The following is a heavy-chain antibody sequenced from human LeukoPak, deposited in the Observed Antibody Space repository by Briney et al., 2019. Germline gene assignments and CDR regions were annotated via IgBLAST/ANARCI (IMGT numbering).Heavy chain of an antibody. V-gene: IGHV3-30*02. J-gene: IGHJ6*03. CDR3: AKFARGRSTNFLMDV. Sequence: PGGSLRLSCAASGFTFSSYGMHWVRQAPGKGLEWVAFIRYDGSNKYYADSVKGRFTISRDNSKNTLYLQMNSLRAEDTAVYYCAKFARGRSTNFLMDVWGKGTTVIVSS. CDR2: IRYDGSNK. CDR1: GFTFSSYG. D-gene: IGHD2-2*01.